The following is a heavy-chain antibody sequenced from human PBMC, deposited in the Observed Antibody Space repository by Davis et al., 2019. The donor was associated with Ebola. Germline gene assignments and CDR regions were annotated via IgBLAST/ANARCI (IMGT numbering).Heavy chain of an antibody. J-gene: IGHJ6*03. CDR2: ISSSSSYI. Sequence: GESLKISCAASGFTFSSYSMNWVRQAPGKGLEWVSSISSSSSYIYYADSVKGRFTISRDNAKNSLYLQMNSLRAEDTAVYYCARDQVAAGTHYYMDVWGKGTTVTVSS. D-gene: IGHD6-13*01. V-gene: IGHV3-21*01. CDR3: ARDQVAAGTHYYMDV. CDR1: GFTFSSYS.